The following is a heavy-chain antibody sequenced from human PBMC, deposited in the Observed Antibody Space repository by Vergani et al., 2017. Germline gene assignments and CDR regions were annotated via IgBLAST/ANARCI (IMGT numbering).Heavy chain of an antibody. CDR2: IYYSGST. V-gene: IGHV4-59*04. D-gene: IGHD1-1*01. Sequence: QVQLQESGPGLVKPSETLSLTCTVSGGSISSYYWSWIRQPPGKGLEWIGYIYYSGSTYYNPSLKSRVTISVDTSKNQFSLKLSSVTAADTAVYYCARHRRTTGDDGGQGTLVTGSS. CDR3: ARHRRTTGDD. J-gene: IGHJ4*02. CDR1: GGSISSYY.